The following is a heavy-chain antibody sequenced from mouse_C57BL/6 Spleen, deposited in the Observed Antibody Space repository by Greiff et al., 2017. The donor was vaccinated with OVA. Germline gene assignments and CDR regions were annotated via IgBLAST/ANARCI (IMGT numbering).Heavy chain of an antibody. V-gene: IGHV3-6*01. CDR3: ARESLYYYGSSYWYFGV. CDR2: ISYDGSN. J-gene: IGHJ1*03. CDR1: GYSITSGYY. D-gene: IGHD1-1*01. Sequence: DVKLQESGPGLVKPSQSLSLTCSVTGYSITSGYYWNWIRQFPGNKLEWMGYISYDGSNNYNPSLKNRISITRDTSKNQFFLKLNSVTTEDTATYYCARESLYYYGSSYWYFGVWGTGTTVTVSS.